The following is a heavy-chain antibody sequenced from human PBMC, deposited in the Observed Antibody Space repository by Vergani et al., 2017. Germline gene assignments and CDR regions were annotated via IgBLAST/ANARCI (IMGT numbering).Heavy chain of an antibody. J-gene: IGHJ3*02. Sequence: EVQLVQSGAEMKQPGESLTISCKGSRYTFTSYWIGWVRQMPGKGLAWMGIIYPADSDTRYSPSFHGQVTISADKSISTAYLQWSSLKASDTAMYYCARLRLGSFDIWGQGTMVTVSS. V-gene: IGHV5-51*01. CDR2: IYPADSDT. D-gene: IGHD4-17*01. CDR1: RYTFTSYW. CDR3: ARLRLGSFDI.